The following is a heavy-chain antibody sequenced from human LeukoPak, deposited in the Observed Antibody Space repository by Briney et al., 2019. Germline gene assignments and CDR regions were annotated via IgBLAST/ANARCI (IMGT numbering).Heavy chain of an antibody. J-gene: IGHJ4*02. CDR2: IYYSGST. CDR1: GGSISSGGYY. V-gene: IGHV4-61*08. CDR3: ARRYCSGGSCYLAFDY. Sequence: SETLSLTCTVSGGSISSGGYYWSWIRQPPGKGLEWIGYIYYSGSTNYNPSLKSRVTISVDTSKNQFSLKLSSVTAADTAVYYCARRYCSGGSCYLAFDYWGQGTLVTVSS. D-gene: IGHD2-15*01.